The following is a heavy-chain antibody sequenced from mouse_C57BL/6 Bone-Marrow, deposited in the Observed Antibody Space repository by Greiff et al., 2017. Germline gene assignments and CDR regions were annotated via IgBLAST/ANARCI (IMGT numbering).Heavy chain of an antibody. CDR1: GYTFTSYW. D-gene: IGHD2-4*01. CDR2: IDPSDSYT. V-gene: IGHV1-69*01. Sequence: LQQPGAELVMPGASVKLSCKASGYTFTSYWMHWVKQRPGQGLEWIGEIDPSDSYTNYNQKFKGKSTLTVDKSSSTAYMQLSSLTSEDSAVYYCARGRLRRRRYAMDYWGQGTSVTVSS. J-gene: IGHJ4*01. CDR3: ARGRLRRRRYAMDY.